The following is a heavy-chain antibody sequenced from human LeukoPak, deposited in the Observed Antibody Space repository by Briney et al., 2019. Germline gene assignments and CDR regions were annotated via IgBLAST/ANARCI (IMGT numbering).Heavy chain of an antibody. V-gene: IGHV1-18*01. CDR2: ISAYNGNT. J-gene: IGHJ6*02. Sequence: GASVKVSCKASGYTFTSYGISWVRQAPGQGLEWMGWISAYNGNTNYAQKLQGRVTMTTDTSTSTAYMELRSLRSDDTAVYYCARGDGSGIVGPYGMDVWGQGTTVTVSS. D-gene: IGHD1-26*01. CDR1: GYTFTSYG. CDR3: ARGDGSGIVGPYGMDV.